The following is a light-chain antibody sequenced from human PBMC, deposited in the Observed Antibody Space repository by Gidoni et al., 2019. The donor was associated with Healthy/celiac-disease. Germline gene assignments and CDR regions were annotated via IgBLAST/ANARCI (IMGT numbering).Light chain of an antibody. Sequence: DLQMTQSPSTLSASVGDRVTITCRASQSISSWLAWYQQKPGKAPKLLIYDASSLESGVPSRFSGSGSGTEFTLTISSLQPDDFATYYCQQYNSYSYTFXXXTKLEIK. CDR1: QSISSW. J-gene: IGKJ2*01. CDR2: DAS. CDR3: QQYNSYSYT. V-gene: IGKV1-5*01.